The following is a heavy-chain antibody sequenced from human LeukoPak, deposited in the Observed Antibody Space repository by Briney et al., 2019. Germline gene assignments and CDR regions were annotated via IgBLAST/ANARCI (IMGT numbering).Heavy chain of an antibody. J-gene: IGHJ3*02. V-gene: IGHV4-61*02. CDR1: GASISSGSYY. Sequence: PSQTLSLTCTVSGASISSGSYYWSWIRQPAGKGLEWFGRIYTSGSTNYNPSLKSRVTISVDTSKNQCSLKLSSVTAADTAVYYCGGSAWIQLWLGAFDIWGQGTMVTASS. CDR2: IYTSGST. D-gene: IGHD5-18*01. CDR3: GGSAWIQLWLGAFDI.